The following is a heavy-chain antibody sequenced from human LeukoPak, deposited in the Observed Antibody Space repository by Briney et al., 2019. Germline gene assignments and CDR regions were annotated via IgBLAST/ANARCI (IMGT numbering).Heavy chain of an antibody. CDR1: EFTFSNYA. J-gene: IGHJ4*02. CDR2: ISGSGGST. D-gene: IGHD6-25*01. CDR3: ARNIASGGDY. Sequence: PGGSLRLSCAASEFTFSNYAMSWARQAPGKGLEWVSAISGSGGSTYYADSVKGRFTISRDNAKSTLYLQMHSLRAEDTAVYYCARNIASGGDYWGQGTLVTVSS. V-gene: IGHV3-23*01.